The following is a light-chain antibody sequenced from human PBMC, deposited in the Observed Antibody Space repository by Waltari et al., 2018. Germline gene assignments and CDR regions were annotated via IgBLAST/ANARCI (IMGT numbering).Light chain of an antibody. J-gene: IGLJ1*01. CDR2: DVN. CDR3: SSYTTGSTRYV. CDR1: SSDIGGYNF. V-gene: IGLV2-14*03. Sequence: QSALTQPASVSGSPGQSITISCTGTSSDIGGYNFFSCYQKHPGKAPKVMIYDVNNRPSGFSIRFSGSKSGNTASLTISGLQAEDEADYYCSSYTTGSTRYVFGSGTKVTVL.